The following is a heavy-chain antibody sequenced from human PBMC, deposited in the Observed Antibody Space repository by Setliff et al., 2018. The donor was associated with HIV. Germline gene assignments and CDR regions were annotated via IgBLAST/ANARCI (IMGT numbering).Heavy chain of an antibody. D-gene: IGHD6-13*01. CDR3: ARAPLTYSSSWYGNGNLDY. J-gene: IGHJ4*02. CDR2: INPNSGGT. V-gene: IGHV1-2*02. CDR1: GYTFTGYY. Sequence: ASVKVSCKASGYTFTGYYMHWVRQAPGQGLEWMGWINPNSGGTNYAQKFQGRVTMARDTSISTAYMELSRLRSDDTAVYYCARAPLTYSSSWYGNGNLDYWGQGTLVTSPQ.